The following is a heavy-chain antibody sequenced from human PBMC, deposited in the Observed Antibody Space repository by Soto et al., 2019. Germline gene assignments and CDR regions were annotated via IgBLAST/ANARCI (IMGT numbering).Heavy chain of an antibody. D-gene: IGHD6-13*01. CDR3: ARDRHSSSWFGY. CDR1: GVTVSDNY. V-gene: IGHV3-66*01. Sequence: EVQLVESGGGLVQPGGSLRLSCAASGVTVSDNYMSWVRQAPGKGLEWVSIIHSGGTTYYADSVRGRFTISRDNSKNTLYLQMNSLRVEDTAVYYCARDRHSSSWFGYWGQGTLVTVSS. CDR2: IHSGGTT. J-gene: IGHJ4*02.